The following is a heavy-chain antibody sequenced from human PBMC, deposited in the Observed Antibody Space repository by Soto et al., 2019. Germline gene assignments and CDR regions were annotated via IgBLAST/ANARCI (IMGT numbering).Heavy chain of an antibody. V-gene: IGHV3-23*01. Sequence: GGSLRLSCAASGFTFSSYAMTWVRQPPGKGLEWVSSISGSGGSTYYADSVKGRFTTSRDNSKNTVYLQMNNLRVEDTAVYYCAKNPSIRYYYYGMDAWGQGTTVTVSS. D-gene: IGHD4-17*01. J-gene: IGHJ6*02. CDR3: AKNPSIRYYYYGMDA. CDR2: ISGSGGST. CDR1: GFTFSSYA.